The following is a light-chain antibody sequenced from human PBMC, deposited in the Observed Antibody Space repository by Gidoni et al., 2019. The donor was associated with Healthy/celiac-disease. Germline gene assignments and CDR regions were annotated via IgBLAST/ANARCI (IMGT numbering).Light chain of an antibody. V-gene: IGLV2-14*01. CDR3: SSYTSSSTLVV. Sequence: QSDLTQPASVSGSPGQSIPISCTGTSSDVGGYNYVSWYQQHPGKAPKLMIYEVSNRPSGVSNRFSGSKSGNTASLTISGLQAEDEADYYCSSYTSSSTLVVFGGGTKLTVL. J-gene: IGLJ2*01. CDR2: EVS. CDR1: SSDVGGYNY.